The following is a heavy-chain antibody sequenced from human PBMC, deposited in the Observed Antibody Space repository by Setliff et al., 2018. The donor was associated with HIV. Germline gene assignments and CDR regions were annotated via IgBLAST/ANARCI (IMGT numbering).Heavy chain of an antibody. CDR1: GFTLSDYE. J-gene: IGHJ4*01. CDR2: IASASSTK. CDR3: AKDGVSGGAYPPYYFDY. V-gene: IGHV3-11*04. Sequence: GGSLRLSCAASGFTLSDYEMNWVRQAPGKGPEWISFIASASSTKYYADSVKGRFTISRDNAKNSLYLQMNSLRAEDTAVYYCAKDGVSGGAYPPYYFDYWGHGTLVTVSS. D-gene: IGHD2-15*01.